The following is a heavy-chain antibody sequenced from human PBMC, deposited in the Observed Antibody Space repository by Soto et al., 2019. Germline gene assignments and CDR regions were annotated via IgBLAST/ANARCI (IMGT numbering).Heavy chain of an antibody. CDR1: GFTFSDYY. CDR3: ARPHKTTAMAPFDY. CDR2: ISSTSSYT. J-gene: IGHJ4*02. D-gene: IGHD5-18*01. Sequence: ESGGGLVKPGGSLRLSCAASGFTFSDYYMSWIRQAPGKGLEWVSYISSTSSYTNYADSVKGRFTISRDNAKNSLSLQMNILRAGDTAVYYCARPHKTTAMAPFDYWGQGTLVTVSS. V-gene: IGHV3-11*03.